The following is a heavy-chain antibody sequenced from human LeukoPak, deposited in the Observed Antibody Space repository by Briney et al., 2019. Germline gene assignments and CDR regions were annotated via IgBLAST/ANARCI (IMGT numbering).Heavy chain of an antibody. V-gene: IGHV3-11*01. Sequence: GGSLRLSCAASGFTFSDYYMTWIRQAPGKGLEWVSYISSGGSPMYYADSVRGRFTISRDNAKNSLFLQMNSLRAEDTAVYYCARAAAGMRGDYWGQGTLVTVSS. CDR3: ARAAAGMRGDY. D-gene: IGHD6-13*01. CDR1: GFTFSDYY. CDR2: ISSGGSPM. J-gene: IGHJ4*02.